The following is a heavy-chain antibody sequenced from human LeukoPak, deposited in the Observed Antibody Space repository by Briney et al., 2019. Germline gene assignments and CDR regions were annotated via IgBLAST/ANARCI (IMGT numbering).Heavy chain of an antibody. J-gene: IGHJ4*02. Sequence: GGSLRLSCAASGFPSSGSGMHWVRQAPGKGLEWVAVIWYDGSHQYYADSVKGRFTISRDNSKNTLYLQMNSLRAEDTAVYYCARDLGSPLDYWGQGTLVTVSS. CDR3: ARDLGSPLDY. CDR1: GFPSSGSG. D-gene: IGHD2-15*01. CDR2: IWYDGSHQ. V-gene: IGHV3-33*01.